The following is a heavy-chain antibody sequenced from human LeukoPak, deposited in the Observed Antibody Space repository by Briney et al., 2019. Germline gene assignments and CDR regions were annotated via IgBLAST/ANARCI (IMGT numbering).Heavy chain of an antibody. CDR2: IGGGDGST. CDR1: GFTFSSYG. J-gene: IGHJ1*01. D-gene: IGHD5-18*01. CDR3: ARTADTAMVTGYFQH. Sequence: PGGSLRLSCAASGFTFSSYGMSWVRQAPGMGLEWVSLIGGGDGSTFYADPVKGRFTISRDNSKNTLYLQMSSLRAEDTAVYYCARTADTAMVTGYFQHWGQGTLVTVSS. V-gene: IGHV3-23*01.